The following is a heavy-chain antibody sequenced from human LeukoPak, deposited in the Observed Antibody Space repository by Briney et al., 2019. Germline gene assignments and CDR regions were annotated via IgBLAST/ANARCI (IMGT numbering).Heavy chain of an antibody. CDR1: GYTFIGYY. D-gene: IGHD3-10*01. V-gene: IGHV1-2*02. CDR2: INPNSGGT. Sequence: GASVKVSCKASGYTFIGYYMHWVRQAPGQGLEWMGWINPNSGGTNYAQKFQGRVTMTRDTSISTAYMELSRLRSDDTAVYYCARERTYGSGTENWGQGTLVTVSS. J-gene: IGHJ4*02. CDR3: ARERTYGSGTEN.